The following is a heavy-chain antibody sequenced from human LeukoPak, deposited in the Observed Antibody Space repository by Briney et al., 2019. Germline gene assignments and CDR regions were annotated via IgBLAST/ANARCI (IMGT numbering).Heavy chain of an antibody. Sequence: ASVKVSCKASGYTFTSCDINWVRQATGQGLEWMGWMNPNSGNTGYAQKFQGRVTITRNTSISTAYMELSSLRSEDTAVYYCARGVVGGGDSVPDWFDPWGQGTLVTVSS. J-gene: IGHJ5*02. D-gene: IGHD2-21*02. CDR1: GYTFTSCD. V-gene: IGHV1-8*03. CDR3: ARGVVGGGDSVPDWFDP. CDR2: MNPNSGNT.